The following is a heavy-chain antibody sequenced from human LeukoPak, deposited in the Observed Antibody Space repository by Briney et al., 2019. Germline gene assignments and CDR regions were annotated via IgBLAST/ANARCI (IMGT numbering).Heavy chain of an antibody. J-gene: IGHJ4*02. V-gene: IGHV4-30-4*08. CDR1: GGSISSGDYY. CDR2: IYYSGST. CDR3: ASYTGYSSGWYGQD. D-gene: IGHD6-19*01. Sequence: PSQTLSLTCTVSGGSISSGDYYWSWIRQPPGKGLEWIGYIYYSGSTYYNPSLKSRVTISVDTSKNQFSLKLSSVTAADTAVSYCASYTGYSSGWYGQDWGQGTLVTVSS.